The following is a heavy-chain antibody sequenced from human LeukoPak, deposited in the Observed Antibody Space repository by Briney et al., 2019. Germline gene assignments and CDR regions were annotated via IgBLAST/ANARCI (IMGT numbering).Heavy chain of an antibody. D-gene: IGHD2-8*01. CDR2: INSDGSTT. J-gene: IGHJ3*02. V-gene: IGHV3-74*01. CDR3: ARGTNSWNNAFDI. Sequence: GRSLRLSCAASGFTFSTYWLHWVRQAPGKWLVWVSRINSDGSTTSYADSVKGRFTSSGDNAKNTLYLQMNSLRPEDTAVYCCARGTNSWNNAFDIWGQGTMVTVSS. CDR1: GFTFSTYW.